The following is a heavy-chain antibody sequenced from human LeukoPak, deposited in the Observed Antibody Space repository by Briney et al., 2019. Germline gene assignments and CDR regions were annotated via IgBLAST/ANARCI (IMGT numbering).Heavy chain of an antibody. V-gene: IGHV1-2*02. Sequence: ASVKVSCKASGYVFTGYYMHWVRQAPGQGLEWMGWINPNSGGTKYAQKFQGRVTMTRDTSISTAYMELSRLRSDDTAVYYCAFFEYSSSSSHYWGQGTLVTVSS. CDR1: GYVFTGYY. CDR2: INPNSGGT. J-gene: IGHJ4*02. D-gene: IGHD6-6*01. CDR3: AFFEYSSSSSHY.